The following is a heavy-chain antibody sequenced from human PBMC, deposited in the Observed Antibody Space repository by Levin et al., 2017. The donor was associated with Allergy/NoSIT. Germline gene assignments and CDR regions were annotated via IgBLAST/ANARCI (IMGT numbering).Heavy chain of an antibody. J-gene: IGHJ6*02. V-gene: IGHV1-8*01. CDR2: MNPNSGNT. D-gene: IGHD2-15*01. CDR1: GYTFTSYD. Sequence: GESLKISCKASGYTFTSYDINWVRQATGQGLEWMGWMNPNSGNTGYAQKFQGRVTMTRNTSISTAYMELSSLRSEDTAVYYCAREAVVVAATWEPLNHNLYYYGMDVWGQGTTVTVSS. CDR3: AREAVVVAATWEPLNHNLYYYGMDV.